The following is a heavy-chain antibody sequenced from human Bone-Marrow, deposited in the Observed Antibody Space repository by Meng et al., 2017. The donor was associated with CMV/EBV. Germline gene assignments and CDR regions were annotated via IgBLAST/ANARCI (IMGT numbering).Heavy chain of an antibody. CDR3: ARGGYTYGRRGDY. Sequence: GGSLRLSCAASGFTFSSNSMNWVRQAPGKGLEWVSSISSSSSYIYYADSVKGRFTISRDNAKNSLYLQMNSLRAEDTAVYYCARGGYTYGRRGDYWGQGTLVTVSS. J-gene: IGHJ4*02. CDR1: GFTFSSNS. CDR2: ISSSSSYI. V-gene: IGHV3-21*01. D-gene: IGHD5-18*01.